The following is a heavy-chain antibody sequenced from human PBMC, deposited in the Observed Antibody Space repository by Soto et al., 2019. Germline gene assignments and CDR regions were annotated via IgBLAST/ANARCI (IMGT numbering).Heavy chain of an antibody. CDR1: GVTFSSYT. V-gene: IGHV3-30-3*01. CDR3: ARDREYYDSSGSFDY. Sequence: RAVRVYCVDPGVTFSSYTMHWVRQAPGKGLEWVAVISYDGSNKYYADSVKGRFTISRDNSKNTLYLQMNSLRAEDTAVYYCARDREYYDSSGSFDYWGQGTLVPVSS. CDR2: ISYDGSNK. J-gene: IGHJ4*02. D-gene: IGHD3-22*01.